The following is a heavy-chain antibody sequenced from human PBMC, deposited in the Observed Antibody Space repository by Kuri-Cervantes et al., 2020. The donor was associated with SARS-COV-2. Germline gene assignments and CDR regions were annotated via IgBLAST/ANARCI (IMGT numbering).Heavy chain of an antibody. J-gene: IGHJ4*02. CDR3: ARDWDYYDSSGYYNYFDY. Sequence: GESLKISCAASGFTFSSYSMNWVRQAPGKGLEWVSSISSSSYIYYADSVKGRFTISRDNAENSLYLQMNSLRAEDTAVYYCARDWDYYDSSGYYNYFDYWGQGTLVTVSS. CDR1: GFTFSSYS. V-gene: IGHV3-21*01. D-gene: IGHD3-22*01. CDR2: ISSSSYI.